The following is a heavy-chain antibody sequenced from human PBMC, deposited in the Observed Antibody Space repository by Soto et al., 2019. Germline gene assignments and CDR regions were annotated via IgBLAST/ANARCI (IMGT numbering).Heavy chain of an antibody. V-gene: IGHV3-23*01. CDR1: GFTFSSYA. J-gene: IGHJ3*02. CDR3: AKDRTTSAWELPFDAFDI. D-gene: IGHD1-26*01. Sequence: HPGGSLRLSCAASGFTFSSYAMSWVRQAPGKGLEWVSAISGSGGSTYYADSVKGRFTISRDNSKNTLYLQMNSLRAEDTAVYYCAKDRTTSAWELPFDAFDIWGQGTLVTV. CDR2: ISGSGGST.